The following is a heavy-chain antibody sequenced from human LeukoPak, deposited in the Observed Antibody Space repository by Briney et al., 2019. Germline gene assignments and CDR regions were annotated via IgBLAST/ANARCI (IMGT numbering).Heavy chain of an antibody. CDR3: ARVGYGGNSV. J-gene: IGHJ4*02. CDR2: IIPIFGTA. Sequence: SVKVSCKASGGTFSSYAISWVRQAPGQGLEWMGGIIPIFGTANHAQKFQGRVTITADESTSTAYMERSSLRSEDTAVYYCARVGYGGNSVWGQGTLVTVSS. V-gene: IGHV1-69*13. CDR1: GGTFSSYA. D-gene: IGHD4-23*01.